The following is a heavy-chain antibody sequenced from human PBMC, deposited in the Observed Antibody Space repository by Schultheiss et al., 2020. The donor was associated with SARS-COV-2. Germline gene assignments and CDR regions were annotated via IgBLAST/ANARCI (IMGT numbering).Heavy chain of an antibody. CDR3: ARDPSIAEPFNYGMDV. V-gene: IGHV3-74*01. CDR2: INSDGSST. J-gene: IGHJ6*02. D-gene: IGHD6-6*01. CDR1: GFTFSSYA. Sequence: GGSLRLSCAASGFTFSSYAMHWVRQAPGKGLEWVSRINSDGSSTSYADSVKGRFTISRDNAKNSLYLQMNSLRAEDTAVYYCARDPSIAEPFNYGMDVWGQGTTVTVSS.